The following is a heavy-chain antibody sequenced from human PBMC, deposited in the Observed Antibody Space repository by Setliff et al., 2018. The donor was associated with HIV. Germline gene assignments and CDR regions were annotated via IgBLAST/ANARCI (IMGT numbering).Heavy chain of an antibody. Sequence: PGESLKISCQGSGYSFTSYWIGWVRQMPGKGLEWMGIIYPGDSDTRCSPSFQGQVTISADKSISTAYLQWSSLKASDTAMYYCARHFGPSVGAAALGDYWGQGTLVTVSS. CDR2: IYPGDSDT. CDR1: GYSFTSYW. CDR3: ARHFGPSVGAAALGDY. V-gene: IGHV5-51*01. D-gene: IGHD6-13*01. J-gene: IGHJ4*02.